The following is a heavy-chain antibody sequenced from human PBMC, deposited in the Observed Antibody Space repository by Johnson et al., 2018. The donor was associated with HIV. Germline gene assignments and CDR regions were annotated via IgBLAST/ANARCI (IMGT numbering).Heavy chain of an antibody. CDR3: ARPGGSDLGGGGFDAFDI. CDR2: IGTAGDT. D-gene: IGHD1-26*01. V-gene: IGHV3-13*01. Sequence: VQLVESGGGLVQPGGSLRLSCAASGFTFSSYDMHWVRQATGKGLEWVSAIGTAGDTYYPGSVKGRFTISRENAKNSLYLQMGSLRAEDMAVYYCARPGGSDLGGGGFDAFDIWGQGTMVTVSS. CDR1: GFTFSSYD. J-gene: IGHJ3*02.